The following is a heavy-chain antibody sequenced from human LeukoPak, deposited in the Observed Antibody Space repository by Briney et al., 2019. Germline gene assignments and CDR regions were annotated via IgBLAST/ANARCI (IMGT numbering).Heavy chain of an antibody. Sequence: GGSLRLSCAASGFTFSSYTMDWVRQAPGKGLEWVSSISSSENYIYYADSVQGRFTISRDNAKNSLFLQMNSLRAEDTGVYYCARDKGYCNTSRCSAVWFDPWGQGTLVIVSS. D-gene: IGHD2-2*01. CDR2: ISSSENYI. V-gene: IGHV3-21*01. CDR1: GFTFSSYT. J-gene: IGHJ5*02. CDR3: ARDKGYCNTSRCSAVWFDP.